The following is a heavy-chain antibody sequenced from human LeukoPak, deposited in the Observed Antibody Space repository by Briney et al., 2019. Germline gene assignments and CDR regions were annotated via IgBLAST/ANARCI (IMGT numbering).Heavy chain of an antibody. CDR3: ASGTGEMATIKAGFGY. Sequence: PSETLSLTCTVSGGSISSYYWSWIRQPPGKGLEWIGYIYYSGSTNYNPSLKSRVTISVDTSKNQFSLKLSSVTAADTAVCYCASGTGEMATIKAGFGYWGQGTLVTVSS. J-gene: IGHJ4*02. D-gene: IGHD5-24*01. CDR2: IYYSGST. V-gene: IGHV4-59*12. CDR1: GGSISSYY.